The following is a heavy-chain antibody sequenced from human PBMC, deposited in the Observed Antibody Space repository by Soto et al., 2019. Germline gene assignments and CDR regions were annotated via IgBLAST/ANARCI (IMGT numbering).Heavy chain of an antibody. V-gene: IGHV3-73*01. CDR3: TRTSERVPAAMLDY. Sequence: GASLKLSPASYGFSFSAPVMHWFRQASGKGLEWVGRIRSKANSYATAYAASVKGRFTISRDDSKNTAYLQMNSLKTEDTAVYYCTRTSERVPAAMLDYWGQGT. D-gene: IGHD2-2*01. CDR1: GFSFSAPV. CDR2: IRSKANSYAT. J-gene: IGHJ4*02.